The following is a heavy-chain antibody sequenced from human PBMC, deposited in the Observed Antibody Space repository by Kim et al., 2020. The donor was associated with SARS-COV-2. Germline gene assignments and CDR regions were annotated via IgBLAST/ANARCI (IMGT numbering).Heavy chain of an antibody. Sequence: SPSFQGHVTISADKSISTAYLQWSSLKASDTAMYYCNLRSSGWYSPFDYWGQGTLVTVSS. D-gene: IGHD6-19*01. V-gene: IGHV5-10-1*01. CDR3: NLRSSGWYSPFDY. J-gene: IGHJ4*02.